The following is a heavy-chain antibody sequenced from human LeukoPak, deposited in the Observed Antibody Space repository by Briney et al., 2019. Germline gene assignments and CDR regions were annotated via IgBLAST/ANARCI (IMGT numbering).Heavy chain of an antibody. CDR1: GYTFTSNG. V-gene: IGHV1-18*01. CDR2: ISAYNGNT. CDR3: ARDLITLCGVVITRFGMDG. D-gene: IGHD3-3*01. J-gene: IGHJ6*04. Sequence: ASVTVSCTASGYTFTSNGNNWVRQAPGQGLEWMGWISAYNGNTNYAQKLKGRVTMTTAISASTAYMELRRMRSDDTAVYSCARDLITLCGVVITRFGMDGWGKGTTVTVS.